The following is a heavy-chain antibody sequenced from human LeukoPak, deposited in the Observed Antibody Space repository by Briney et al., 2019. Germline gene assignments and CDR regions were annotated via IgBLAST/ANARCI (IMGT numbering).Heavy chain of an antibody. CDR3: ARAKRDAYNSFDY. J-gene: IGHJ4*02. CDR1: GFSFNSYS. V-gene: IGHV3-48*01. D-gene: IGHD5-24*01. Sequence: PGGSLRLSCAASGFSFNSYSMNWVRQAPGKGLEWVSYITSSSSTIYYADSVKGRFTISRDNAKNSLDLQMNSLRAEDTAVYYCARAKRDAYNSFDYWGQGTLVTASS. CDR2: ITSSSSTI.